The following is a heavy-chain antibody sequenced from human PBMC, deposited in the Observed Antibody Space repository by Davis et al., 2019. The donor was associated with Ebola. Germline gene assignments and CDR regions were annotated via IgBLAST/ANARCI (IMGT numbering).Heavy chain of an antibody. D-gene: IGHD6-6*01. CDR2: IYYSGST. J-gene: IGHJ6*02. Sequence: PSETLSLTCTVSGGSISSHYWSWIRQPPGKGLEWIGYIYYSGSTNYNPSLKSRVTISVDTSKNQFSLKLSAVTAADTAVYYCASRVPGMDVWGQGTTVTVSS. CDR1: GGSISSHY. CDR3: ASRVPGMDV. V-gene: IGHV4-59*11.